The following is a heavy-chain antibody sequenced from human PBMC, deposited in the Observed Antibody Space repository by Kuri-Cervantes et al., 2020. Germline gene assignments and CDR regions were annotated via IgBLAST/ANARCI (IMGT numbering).Heavy chain of an antibody. CDR3: AREKVIAAPDY. J-gene: IGHJ4*02. D-gene: IGHD6-13*01. CDR1: GGTFSSYA. CDR2: IIPIFGTA. Sequence: SVKVSCKASGGTFSSYAISWVRQAPGQGLEWMGWIIPIFGTANYAQKFQGRVAITADNSTSTAYMELSSLRSEDTAVYYCAREKVIAAPDYWGQGTLVTVSS. V-gene: IGHV1-69*06.